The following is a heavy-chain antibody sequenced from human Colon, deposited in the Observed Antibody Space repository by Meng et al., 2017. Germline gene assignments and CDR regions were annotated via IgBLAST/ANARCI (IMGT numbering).Heavy chain of an antibody. CDR2: VYYTGSA. J-gene: IGHJ4*02. D-gene: IGHD1-26*01. Sequence: GQPQGCGPRPLRPSETLSPTCTLSGGSVSSPSYYWSWIRQTPGKGLEWIGYVYYTGSANYNPSLKSRVTISVDTSKNHFSLNLTSVTAADTAVYYCARGRGSYSSIDFWGQGTLVTVSS. V-gene: IGHV4-61*03. CDR1: GGSVSSPSYY. CDR3: ARGRGSYSSIDF.